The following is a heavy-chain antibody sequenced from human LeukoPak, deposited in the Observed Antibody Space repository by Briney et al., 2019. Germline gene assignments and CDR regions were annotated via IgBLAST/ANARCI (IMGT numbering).Heavy chain of an antibody. D-gene: IGHD5-18*01. V-gene: IGHV3-21*01. CDR3: ARIQSAYSYGYDPFDY. Sequence: PGGSLRLSCAASGFTFSSYTMHWVRQAPGKGLEWVSSITDSSNFIYYADSVKGRFTISRDNAKNSLYLQMNSLRAEDTAMYYCARIQSAYSYGYDPFDYWGQGTLVTVSS. CDR1: GFTFSSYT. J-gene: IGHJ4*02. CDR2: ITDSSNFI.